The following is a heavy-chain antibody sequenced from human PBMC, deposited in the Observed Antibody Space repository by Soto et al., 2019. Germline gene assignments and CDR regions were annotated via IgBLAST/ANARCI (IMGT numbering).Heavy chain of an antibody. CDR3: ARDDTIFGAIPRMDI. J-gene: IGHJ6*02. V-gene: IGHV3-21*06. D-gene: IGHD3-3*01. CDR1: GFPFSTYT. CDR2: ITTGSSRNI. Sequence: PGGSLRLSCSASGFPFSTYTMYWVRQAPGKGLEWVSSITTGSSRNIFYADSVKGRFTISRDNANNILYLEMDNLRVEDTAVYYCARDDTIFGAIPRMDIWGQGTPVTVYS.